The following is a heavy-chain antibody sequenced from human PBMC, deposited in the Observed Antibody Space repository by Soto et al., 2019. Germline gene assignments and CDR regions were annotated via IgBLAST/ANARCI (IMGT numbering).Heavy chain of an antibody. Sequence: QVQLVQSGAEVKKPGASVKVSCKTSGYTFTNYGFNWVRQAPGQGLEWMGWINTYNGETNYAQKFQGRVTMTTDTSTRTAYMELRGLRSDDRAIFYCAASQQFAYWGQGTLVSVSS. D-gene: IGHD6-13*01. J-gene: IGHJ4*02. CDR1: GYTFTNYG. CDR3: AASQQFAY. V-gene: IGHV1-18*01. CDR2: INTYNGET.